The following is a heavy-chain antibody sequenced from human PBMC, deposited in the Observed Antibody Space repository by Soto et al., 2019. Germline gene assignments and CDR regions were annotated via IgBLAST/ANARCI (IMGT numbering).Heavy chain of an antibody. CDR1: GGSISSGGYY. J-gene: IGHJ6*02. CDR3: ARHNYDSSGTAVDV. D-gene: IGHD3-22*01. V-gene: IGHV4-31*03. CDR2: GYYRGST. Sequence: QVQLQESGPGLVKPPQTLSLTCTVSGGSISSGGYYWSWIRKQPGKGLEWVGYGYYRGSTYYNPSLKSRFTISVDTSKNQFALKLSAVTAADTAVYYCARHNYDSSGTAVDVWGQGTTVTVSS.